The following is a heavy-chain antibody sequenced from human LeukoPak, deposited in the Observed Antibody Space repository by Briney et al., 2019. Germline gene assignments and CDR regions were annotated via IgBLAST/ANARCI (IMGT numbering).Heavy chain of an antibody. D-gene: IGHD3-9*01. CDR3: ARALLGSATSYSSGAWDY. J-gene: IGHJ4*02. V-gene: IGHV1-8*02. Sequence: ASVKVSCKASGYSFINYGINWVRQAPGQGLEWMGWMNPNSGNTGYAQKFQGRVTTTTNTSISTAYMELSSMRSEDKAVYYCARALLGSATSYSSGAWDYWGQGTLVTVSS. CDR1: GYSFINYG. CDR2: MNPNSGNT.